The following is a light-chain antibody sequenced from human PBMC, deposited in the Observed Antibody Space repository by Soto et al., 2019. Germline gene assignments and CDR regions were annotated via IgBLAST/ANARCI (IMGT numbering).Light chain of an antibody. Sequence: QSVLTQPASVSGSPGQSITISCSGTISDFVVYNYVSWYQQHPGKAPKLMLYGVSKRPSGVSNRFSGSKSGNTASLTISGLQAEYEADYYCSSYTSSSTLVFGGGTKLTVL. V-gene: IGLV2-14*01. J-gene: IGLJ2*01. CDR3: SSYTSSSTLV. CDR1: ISDFVVYNY. CDR2: GVS.